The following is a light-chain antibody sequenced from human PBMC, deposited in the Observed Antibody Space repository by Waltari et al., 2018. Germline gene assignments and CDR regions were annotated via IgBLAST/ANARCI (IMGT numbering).Light chain of an antibody. CDR3: YSSAGSNNWV. CDR1: SRAVAPE. CDR2: GVN. V-gene: IGLV2-8*01. J-gene: IGLJ3*02. Sequence: QPARTQPPPPPGPPGQSGTIPCPGTSRAVAPEAPWYQQHPGKAPQLMIYGVNKRPSGVPDRFSGSKSGNTASLTVSGLQADDEADYYCYSSAGSNNWVFGGGTKLTVL.